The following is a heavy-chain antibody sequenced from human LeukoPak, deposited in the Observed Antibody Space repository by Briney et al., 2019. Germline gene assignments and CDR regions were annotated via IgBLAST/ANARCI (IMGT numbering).Heavy chain of an antibody. D-gene: IGHD6-19*01. CDR1: GGSFSGYY. CDR2: INPSVST. V-gene: IGHV4-34*01. Sequence: SDTLSLTCAVYGGSFSGYYCSWIRQPPGQGLEWIGEINPSVSTDYNPYVRGRVTISVDTSKHQFSLRLSSVAAADTAVYYCARGGSGWPFEYWGQGTLVTVSS. CDR3: ARGGSGWPFEY. J-gene: IGHJ4*02.